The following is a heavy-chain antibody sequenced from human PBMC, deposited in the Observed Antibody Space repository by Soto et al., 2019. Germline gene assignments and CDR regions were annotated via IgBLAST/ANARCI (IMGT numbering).Heavy chain of an antibody. CDR2: IYHSGST. J-gene: IGHJ5*02. CDR1: GGSISSSNW. D-gene: IGHD3-3*01. CDR3: ARTYYDFWSGYSRYNWFDP. Sequence: PSETLSLTCAVSGGSISSSNWWSWVRQPPGKGLEWIGEIYHSGSTNYNPSLKSRVTISVDKSKNQFSLKLSSVTAADTAVYYCARTYYDFWSGYSRYNWFDPWGQGTLVTVSS. V-gene: IGHV4-4*02.